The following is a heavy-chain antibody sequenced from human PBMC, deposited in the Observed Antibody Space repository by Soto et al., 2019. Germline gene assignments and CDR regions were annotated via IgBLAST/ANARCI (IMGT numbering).Heavy chain of an antibody. CDR3: ARGGSTSWLRALDL. J-gene: IGHJ5*02. V-gene: IGHV3-74*01. CDR2: IDFDGRST. CDR1: GFTFSSYY. Sequence: EVQLVESGGGLVQPGGSLRLSCAVSGFTFSSYYMQWVRQGPGKGLVYVARIDFDGRSTVHADSVKGRFTISRDNAKNTLYLQMNRLGVEDTGVYYCARGGSTSWLRALDLWGQGTLVTVSS. D-gene: IGHD6-13*01.